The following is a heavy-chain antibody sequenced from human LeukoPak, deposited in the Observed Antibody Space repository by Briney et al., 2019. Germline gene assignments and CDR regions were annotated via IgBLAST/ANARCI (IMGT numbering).Heavy chain of an antibody. CDR2: IHPNSGGT. CDR1: GYTFTDYY. Sequence: ASVKVSCKASGYTFTDYYMYWVRQAPGQGLEWMGWIHPNSGGTNYAQQFQDRVLMTRDTSINTIYMELTRLTTDDTATYYCARDFSWGPDCWGQGTLVTVSS. D-gene: IGHD7-27*01. CDR3: ARDFSWGPDC. J-gene: IGHJ4*02. V-gene: IGHV1-2*02.